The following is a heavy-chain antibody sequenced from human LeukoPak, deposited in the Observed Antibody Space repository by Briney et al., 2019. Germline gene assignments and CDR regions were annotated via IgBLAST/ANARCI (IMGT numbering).Heavy chain of an antibody. CDR3: AKGAAAGYYYYGMDV. D-gene: IGHD6-13*01. CDR2: ISGSGGST. CDR1: GFTFSSYA. J-gene: IGHJ6*02. Sequence: GGSLRLSCAASGFTFSSYAMSWVRQAPGKGLEWVSAISGSGGSTYYADSVKGRFTISGDNSKNTLYLQMNSLRAEDTAVYYCAKGAAAGYYYYGMDVWGQGTTVTVSS. V-gene: IGHV3-23*01.